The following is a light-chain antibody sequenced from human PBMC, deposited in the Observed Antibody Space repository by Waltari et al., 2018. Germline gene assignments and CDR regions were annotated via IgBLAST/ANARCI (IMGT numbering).Light chain of an antibody. J-gene: IGLJ1*01. Sequence: QSVLTQPPSASGTPGQTVTISCSGSSSNVGSSTVSWYQQLPGTAPKLLIFRHNRRPSGVPDRFSGSKSGTSASLASSGLQSEDEADYFCAAWDDSLNGFYVFGTGTRVTVL. V-gene: IGLV1-44*01. CDR3: AAWDDSLNGFYV. CDR1: SSNVGSST. CDR2: RHN.